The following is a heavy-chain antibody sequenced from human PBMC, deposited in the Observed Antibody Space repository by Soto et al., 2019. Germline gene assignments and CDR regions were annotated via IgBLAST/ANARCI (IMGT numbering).Heavy chain of an antibody. CDR2: IWYDGSNK. CDR3: ARDEYYYDSSNSIFVSYGMDV. CDR1: RFTFSSYG. D-gene: IGHD3-22*01. J-gene: IGHJ6*02. Sequence: PGGSLRLSCAASRFTFSSYGMHWVRQAPGKGLEWVAVIWYDGSNKYYADSVKGRFTISRDNSKNTLYLQMNSLRAEDTAVYFCARDEYYYDSSNSIFVSYGMDVWGQGTTVTVSS. V-gene: IGHV3-33*01.